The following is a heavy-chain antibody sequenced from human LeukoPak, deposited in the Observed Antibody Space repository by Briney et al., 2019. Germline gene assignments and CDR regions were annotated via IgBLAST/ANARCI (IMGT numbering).Heavy chain of an antibody. CDR1: GFTFSSYG. J-gene: IGHJ4*02. Sequence: GGSLRLSCTASGFTFSSYGMHWVRQAPGKGLEWVAVVWYDGSNQYYADSVKGRFTISRDNAKNSLYLQMNSLRDEDTAVYYCAREYGDSAFDYWGQGTLVTVSS. CDR3: AREYGDSAFDY. D-gene: IGHD4-17*01. CDR2: VWYDGSNQ. V-gene: IGHV3-33*01.